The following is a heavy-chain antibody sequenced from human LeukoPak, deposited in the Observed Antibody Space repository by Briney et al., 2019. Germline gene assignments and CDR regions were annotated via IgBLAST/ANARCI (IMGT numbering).Heavy chain of an antibody. J-gene: IGHJ4*02. Sequence: SETLSLTCTVSGDSIGTYYWSWIRQPPGKGLEYIGYVYYSGSTYYNPSLTSRVTISVDTSKNHFSLNLSSVTAADTAVYYCARRKAIRPRDYYFDYWGQGTLVTVSS. CDR2: VYYSGST. D-gene: IGHD6-6*01. CDR3: ARRKAIRPRDYYFDY. V-gene: IGHV4-59*01. CDR1: GDSIGTYY.